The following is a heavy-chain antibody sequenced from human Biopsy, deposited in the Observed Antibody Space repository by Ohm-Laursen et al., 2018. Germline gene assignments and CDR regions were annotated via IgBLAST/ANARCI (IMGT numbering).Heavy chain of an antibody. Sequence: SDTLSLTWAVFGRTFSDYRWTWIRQPPGKGLEWIGQINQSGSTNYNPSLKSRVTISADASKYEFSLRLTSVTAADTAVYFCGNEVYGRDYWGLGARVNVSS. CDR1: GRTFSDYR. J-gene: IGHJ4*02. V-gene: IGHV4-34*08. CDR3: GNEVYGRDY. D-gene: IGHD4-17*01. CDR2: INQSGST.